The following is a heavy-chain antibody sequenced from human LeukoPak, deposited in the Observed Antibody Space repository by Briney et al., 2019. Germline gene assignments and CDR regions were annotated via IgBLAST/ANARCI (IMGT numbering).Heavy chain of an antibody. CDR2: IYYSGST. CDR3: ARAYDFWSGYYGY. Sequence: KASETLSLTCTVSGGSISSYYWSWTRQPPGKGLEWIGYIYYSGSTNYNPSLKSRVTISVDTSKNQFSLKLSSVTAADTAVYYCARAYDFWSGYYGYWGQGTLVTVSS. CDR1: GGSISSYY. J-gene: IGHJ4*02. D-gene: IGHD3-3*01. V-gene: IGHV4-59*12.